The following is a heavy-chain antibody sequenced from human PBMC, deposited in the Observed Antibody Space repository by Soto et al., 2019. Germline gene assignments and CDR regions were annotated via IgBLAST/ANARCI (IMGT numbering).Heavy chain of an antibody. V-gene: IGHV3-53*04. CDR3: ARTVGSGGYYYYYGYMDV. Sequence: EVQLVESGGGLVQPGGSLRLSCAASGFTVSSNYMSWVRQAPGKGLEWVSVIYSGGSTYYADSVKGRCTISRHNSKNALYLQMNSLRAEDTAVYYCARTVGSGGYYYYYGYMDVWGKGTTVTVSS. CDR1: GFTVSSNY. J-gene: IGHJ6*03. D-gene: IGHD5-12*01. CDR2: IYSGGST.